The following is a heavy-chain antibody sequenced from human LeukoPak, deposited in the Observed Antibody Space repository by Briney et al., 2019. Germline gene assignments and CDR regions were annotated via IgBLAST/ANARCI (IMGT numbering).Heavy chain of an antibody. Sequence: GGSLRLSCAASGFSFTTYAMSWFRQTPGKGLEWVANIHDDGNVKNYVDSVKGRFTISRDDARNSVYLQLNSLRVEDTALYYCARGRGWVDHWGQGTLVTVSS. CDR1: GFSFTTYA. J-gene: IGHJ4*02. V-gene: IGHV3-7*01. CDR3: ARGRGWVDH. D-gene: IGHD3-16*01. CDR2: IHDDGNVK.